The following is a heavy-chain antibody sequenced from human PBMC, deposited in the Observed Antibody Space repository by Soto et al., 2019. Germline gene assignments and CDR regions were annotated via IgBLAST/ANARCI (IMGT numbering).Heavy chain of an antibody. D-gene: IGHD2-15*01. Sequence: APVKVSCKASGGTFSSYAISWVRQDLRQGLEWMGGIIPIFGTANYAQKFQGRVTITADESTSTAYMELSSLRSEDTAVYYCAKARSDSFTAAFNYWGQGTQVTVSS. CDR2: IIPIFGTA. CDR1: GGTFSSYA. CDR3: AKARSDSFTAAFNY. V-gene: IGHV1-69*13. J-gene: IGHJ4*02.